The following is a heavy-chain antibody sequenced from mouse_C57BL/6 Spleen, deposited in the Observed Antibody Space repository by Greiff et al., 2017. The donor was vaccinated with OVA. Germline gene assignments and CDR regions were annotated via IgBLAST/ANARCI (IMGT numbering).Heavy chain of an antibody. J-gene: IGHJ4*01. CDR1: GYTFTSYW. CDR3: ASPEYYGNPYAMDY. V-gene: IGHV1-72*01. Sequence: QVQLQQPGAELVKPGASVKLSCKASGYTFTSYWMHWVKQRPGRGLEWIGRIDPNSGGTKYNEKFKSKATLTVDKPSSTAYMQLSSLTSEDSAVYYCASPEYYGNPYAMDYWGQGTSVTVSS. D-gene: IGHD2-1*01. CDR2: IDPNSGGT.